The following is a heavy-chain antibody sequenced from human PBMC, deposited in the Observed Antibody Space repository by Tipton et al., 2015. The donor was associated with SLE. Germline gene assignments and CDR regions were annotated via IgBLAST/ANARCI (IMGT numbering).Heavy chain of an antibody. Sequence: SLRLSCAASGFTLSNYAMSWVRQAPGKGLEWSAVISYDGSNKYYADSVKGRFTVSRDNSKNTLYLQMNSLRAEDTAVYYCAREGVTYYYYMDVWGKGTTVTVSS. J-gene: IGHJ6*03. CDR2: ISYDGSNK. V-gene: IGHV3-30*04. CDR3: AREGVTYYYYMDV. CDR1: GFTLSNYA. D-gene: IGHD2-21*02.